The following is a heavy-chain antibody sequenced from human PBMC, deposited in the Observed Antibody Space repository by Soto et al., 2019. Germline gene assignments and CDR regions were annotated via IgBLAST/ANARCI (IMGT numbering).Heavy chain of an antibody. CDR3: AKAGGYSYGYGLY. CDR2: ISHDGSNK. CDR1: EFIFSGYG. D-gene: IGHD5-18*01. V-gene: IGHV3-30*18. J-gene: IGHJ4*02. Sequence: GGSHRHSCTASEFIFSGYGMHWVRQAPGKGLEWVAVISHDGSNKYYADSVKGRFTISRDNSKNTLYLQMDSLRAEDTAVYYCAKAGGYSYGYGLYWGQGTLVTVSS.